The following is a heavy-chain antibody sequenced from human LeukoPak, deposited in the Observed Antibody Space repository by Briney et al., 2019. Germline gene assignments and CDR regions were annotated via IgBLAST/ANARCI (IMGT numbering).Heavy chain of an antibody. CDR1: GYSISSGYY. Sequence: SETLSLTCTVSGYSISSGYYWGWARQPPGKGLEWIGSIYHSGSTYYNPSLKSRVTISVDTSKNQFSLKLSSVTAADTAVYYCARGLRYFDWSYGYWGQGTLVTVSS. V-gene: IGHV4-38-2*02. J-gene: IGHJ4*02. CDR2: IYHSGST. D-gene: IGHD3-9*01. CDR3: ARGLRYFDWSYGY.